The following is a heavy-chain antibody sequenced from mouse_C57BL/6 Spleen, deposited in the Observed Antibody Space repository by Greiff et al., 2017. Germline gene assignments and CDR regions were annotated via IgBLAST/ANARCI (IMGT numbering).Heavy chain of an antibody. J-gene: IGHJ1*03. CDR1: GFTFSSYA. CDR2: ISSGGDYI. Sequence: EVKVEESGEGLVKPGGSLKLSCAASGFTFSSYAMSWVRQTPEKRLEWVAYISSGGDYIYYADTVKGRFTISRDNARNTLYLQMSSLKSEDTAMYYCTRVESSYVVPLWYFDVWGTGTTVTVSS. CDR3: TRVESSYVVPLWYFDV. V-gene: IGHV5-9-1*02. D-gene: IGHD1-1*01.